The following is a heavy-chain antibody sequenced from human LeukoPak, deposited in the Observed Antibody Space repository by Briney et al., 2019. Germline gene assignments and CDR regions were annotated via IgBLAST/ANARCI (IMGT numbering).Heavy chain of an antibody. J-gene: IGHJ4*02. CDR3: ARTSILTGYYIPFDY. CDR2: MNPKSGDT. Sequence: GASVKVSCKASGYSFTNYDINWVRQATGQGLEWMGWMNPKSGDTGYSQKFQGRGTMTRNTSISTAYMELSSLRSEDTAVYYCARTSILTGYYIPFDYWGQGTLVTVSS. D-gene: IGHD3-9*01. CDR1: GYSFTNYD. V-gene: IGHV1-8*02.